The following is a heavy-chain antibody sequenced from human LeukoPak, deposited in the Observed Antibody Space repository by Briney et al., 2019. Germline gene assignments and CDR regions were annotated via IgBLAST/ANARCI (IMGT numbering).Heavy chain of an antibody. D-gene: IGHD4-23*01. V-gene: IGHV3-7*01. CDR1: GFPFSNYW. CDR2: MKEDGGEI. CDR3: VSARGYSTFDY. J-gene: IGHJ4*02. Sequence: PGGSLRLSCAGSGFPFSNYWMAWVRQAPGKGLEWVANMKEDGGEINYVDSVKGRFTISRDNAKNSLDLQMNSLRVDDTAVYYCVSARGYSTFDYWGQGTLVIVSS.